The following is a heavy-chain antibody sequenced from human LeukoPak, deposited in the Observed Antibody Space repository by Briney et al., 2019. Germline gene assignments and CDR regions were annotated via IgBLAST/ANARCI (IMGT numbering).Heavy chain of an antibody. D-gene: IGHD3-10*01. J-gene: IGHJ4*02. V-gene: IGHV3-23*01. CDR1: GFTFSSYA. CDR3: AKVRTFFGSGIDF. Sequence: PGGSLRLSCAASGFTFSSYAMSWVRQARGKALEWVSHISGSGGSTYSADSVKGRFTTSRDNSKNTLYLQMNSLRAEDTAIYYCAKVRTFFGSGIDFWGQGTLVTVSS. CDR2: ISGSGGST.